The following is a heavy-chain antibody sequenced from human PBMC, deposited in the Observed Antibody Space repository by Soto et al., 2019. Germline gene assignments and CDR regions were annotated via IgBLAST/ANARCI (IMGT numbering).Heavy chain of an antibody. J-gene: IGHJ4*02. V-gene: IGHV1-58*01. CDR3: AASSYYDFGSGYLRICDY. Sequence: SVKVSCKASGFTFTSSAVQWVRQAHGQRLEWIGWIVVGSGNTNYAQKFQERVTITRDMSTSTAYMELSSLRSEDTAVYYCAASSYYDFGSGYLRICDYWGQGTLVTVSS. D-gene: IGHD3-3*01. CDR2: IVVGSGNT. CDR1: GFTFTSSA.